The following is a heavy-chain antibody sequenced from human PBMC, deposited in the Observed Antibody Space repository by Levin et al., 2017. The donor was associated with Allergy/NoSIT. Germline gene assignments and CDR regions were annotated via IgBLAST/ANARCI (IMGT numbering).Heavy chain of an antibody. V-gene: IGHV5-51*01. CDR2: IYPGDSDT. J-gene: IGHJ4*02. Sequence: ASVKVSCKGSGYSFTSYWIGWVRQMPGKGLEWMGIIYPGDSDTRYSPSFQGQVTISADKSISTAYLQWSSLKASDTAMYYCARHVIAVAGSPFDYWGQGTLVTVSS. CDR1: GYSFTSYW. CDR3: ARHVIAVAGSPFDY. D-gene: IGHD6-19*01.